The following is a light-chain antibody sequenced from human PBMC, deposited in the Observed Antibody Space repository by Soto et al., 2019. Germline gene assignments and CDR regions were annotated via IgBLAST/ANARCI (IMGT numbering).Light chain of an antibody. Sequence: ENVLIGGPATMYLTQRERATLSCRASQSVSSYLAWYQQKPGQAPRLLIYDASNRATGIPARFSGSGSGTDFTLTISSLEPEEFAIYYCQQRQSWHPISFAQGTLLEVK. CDR1: QSVSSY. J-gene: IGKJ5*01. V-gene: IGKV3-11*01. CDR2: DAS. CDR3: QQRQSWHPIS.